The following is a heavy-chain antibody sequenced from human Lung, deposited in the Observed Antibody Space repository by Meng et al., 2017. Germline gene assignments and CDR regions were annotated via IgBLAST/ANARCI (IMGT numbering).Heavy chain of an antibody. CDR3: ARFDISSSGRGDY. V-gene: IGHV4-4*02. D-gene: IGHD1-26*01. CDR1: GGSITSITW. J-gene: IGHJ4*02. CDR2: IFHSGST. Sequence: QVQLRESCPRLVKPSGTLSLTCAVSGGSITSITWWSWVRQTPGKGLEWFGEIFHSGSTNYNPPLESRVTISVDKSKNQFSLKVYSVTAADTATYYCARFDISSSGRGDYWGQGILVTVFS.